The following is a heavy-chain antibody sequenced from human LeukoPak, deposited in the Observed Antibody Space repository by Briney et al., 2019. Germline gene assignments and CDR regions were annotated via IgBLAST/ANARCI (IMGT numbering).Heavy chain of an antibody. Sequence: GGSLRLSCAASGFTFSDYYMSWIRQAPGKGLEWVSYISSSGSTIYYADSVKGRFTISRDNAKNSLYLQMNSLRAEDTAVYYCARVTHNMVRGVIIRSPLFCCPDYWGQGTLVTVSS. CDR1: GFTFSDYY. J-gene: IGHJ4*02. V-gene: IGHV3-11*01. CDR2: ISSSGSTI. CDR3: ARVTHNMVRGVIIRSPLFCCPDY. D-gene: IGHD3-10*01.